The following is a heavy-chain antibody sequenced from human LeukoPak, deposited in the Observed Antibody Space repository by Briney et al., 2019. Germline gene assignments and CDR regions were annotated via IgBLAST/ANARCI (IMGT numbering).Heavy chain of an antibody. V-gene: IGHV4-39*07. J-gene: IGHJ3*01. D-gene: IGHD3-16*02. CDR3: ARAPRTGAWDMITFGGVIVHGDAFDF. Sequence: SETLSLTCAVSGGSLISITYYWGWIRQPPGKGLEWIGSIYYSGSTYYNPSLKSRVTVSVDMSKNQFSVQVSSVTAADTAVYYCARAPRTGAWDMITFGGVIVHGDAFDFWGQGTMVTVSS. CDR2: IYYSGST. CDR1: GGSLISITYY.